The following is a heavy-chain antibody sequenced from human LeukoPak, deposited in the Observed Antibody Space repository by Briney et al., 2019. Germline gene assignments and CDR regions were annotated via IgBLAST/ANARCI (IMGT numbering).Heavy chain of an antibody. CDR2: ISYDGSNK. Sequence: PGGSLRLSCVVSGFTVSTNYMSWVRQAPGKGREWVAVISYDGSNKYYADSVKGRFTISRDNAKNSLYLQMNSLRAEGTGVYYCVRDRYCDGGSCYSSYFDSWGQGSLVTVSS. V-gene: IGHV3-30*03. CDR1: GFTVSTNY. J-gene: IGHJ4*02. CDR3: VRDRYCDGGSCYSSYFDS. D-gene: IGHD2-15*01.